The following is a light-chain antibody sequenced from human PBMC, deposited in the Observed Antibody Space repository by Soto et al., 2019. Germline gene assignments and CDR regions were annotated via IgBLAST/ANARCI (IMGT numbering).Light chain of an antibody. CDR2: EVS. CDR1: SSDVGNYKF. J-gene: IGLJ1*01. Sequence: QSALTQPASVSGSPGQSITISCTGSSSDVGNYKFVSWYQQYPGKAPKVILYEVSKRPSGVSYRFSGSQSGNTASLTISGIQAEDEADYYCCSYAGSYSSYFFGTGTKLTVL. CDR3: CSYAGSYSSYF. V-gene: IGLV2-23*02.